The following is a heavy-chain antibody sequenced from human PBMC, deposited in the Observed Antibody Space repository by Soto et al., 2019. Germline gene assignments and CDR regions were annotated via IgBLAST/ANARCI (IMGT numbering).Heavy chain of an antibody. CDR2: ISSSSSYI. V-gene: IGHV3-21*01. CDR1: GFTFSSYS. CDR3: ARELSSSGDY. Sequence: GGSLRLSCAASGFTFSSYSMSWVRQAPGKGLEWVSSISSSSSYIYYADSVKGRFTISRDNAKSSLYLQMNSLRAEDTAVYYCARELSSSGDYWGQGTLVTVSS. J-gene: IGHJ4*02. D-gene: IGHD6-6*01.